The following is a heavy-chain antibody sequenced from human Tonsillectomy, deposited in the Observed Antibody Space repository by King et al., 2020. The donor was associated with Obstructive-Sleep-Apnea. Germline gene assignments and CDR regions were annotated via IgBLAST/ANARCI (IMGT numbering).Heavy chain of an antibody. V-gene: IGHV4-39*01. J-gene: IGHJ4*02. Sequence: QLQLQESGPGLVRPSETLSLTCTVSGASVSSSSYYWGWVRQPPGKGLEWIGAIYSSGSTDYNPSFRSRVTISVDTSKSQFSLRLSPVTAADTAVYFCASSDGYSPCDFWGQGTLVTVSS. CDR3: ASSDGYSPCDF. CDR1: GASVSSSSYY. D-gene: IGHD5-24*01. CDR2: IYSSGST.